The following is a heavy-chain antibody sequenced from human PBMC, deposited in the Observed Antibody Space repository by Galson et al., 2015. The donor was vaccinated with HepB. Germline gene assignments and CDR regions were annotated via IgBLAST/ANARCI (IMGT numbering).Heavy chain of an antibody. V-gene: IGHV1-3*01. J-gene: IGHJ5*02. Sequence: SVKVSCKASGYTFTSYAMHWVRQAPGQRLEWMGWINAGNGNTKYSQKFQGRVTITRDTSASTAYMELSSLRSEDTAVYYCARARLLTRANWFDPWGQGTLVTVSS. CDR3: ARARLLTRANWFDP. D-gene: IGHD2-21*02. CDR1: GYTFTSYA. CDR2: INAGNGNT.